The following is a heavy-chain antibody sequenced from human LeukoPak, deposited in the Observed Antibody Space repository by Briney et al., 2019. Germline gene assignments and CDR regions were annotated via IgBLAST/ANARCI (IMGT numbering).Heavy chain of an antibody. V-gene: IGHV3-53*01. CDR3: ARDGYYDFWSGYDY. Sequence: GGSLRLSCAASGFTVSSNYMSWVGQAPGKGLEWVSVIYSGGSTYYADSVKGRFTISRDNSKNTLYLQMNSLRAEDTAVYYCARDGYYDFWSGYDYWGQGTLVTVSS. D-gene: IGHD3-3*01. CDR2: IYSGGST. J-gene: IGHJ4*02. CDR1: GFTVSSNY.